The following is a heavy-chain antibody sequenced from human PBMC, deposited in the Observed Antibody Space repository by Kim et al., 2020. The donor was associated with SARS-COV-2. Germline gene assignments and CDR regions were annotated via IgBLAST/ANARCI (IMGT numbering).Heavy chain of an antibody. J-gene: IGHJ4*02. CDR1: GFTFDDYA. D-gene: IGHD3-22*01. V-gene: IGHV3-43*02. CDR2: ISGDGGST. Sequence: GGSLRLSCAASGFTFDDYAMHWVRQAPGKGLEWVSLISGDGGSTYYADSVKGRFTISRDNSKNSLYLQMNSLRTEDTALYYCAVRITMIVVVENWGQGTLVTVSS. CDR3: AVRITMIVVVEN.